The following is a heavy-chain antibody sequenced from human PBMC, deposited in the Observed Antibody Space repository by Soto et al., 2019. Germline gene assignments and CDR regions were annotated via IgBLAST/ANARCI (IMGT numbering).Heavy chain of an antibody. V-gene: IGHV3-23*01. CDR1: GITISNYP. CDR3: VKADGGYPSTAPH. Sequence: EVQLLESGGGLVQPGGSLRLSCAASGITISNYPMSWVRQAPGKGLDWVSGISGSGDRTYYADSAKGRFTISKDISRNSLSLQLDSLGVEDAAVYVCVKADGGYPSTAPHWGQGTLVTVSS. D-gene: IGHD3-22*01. CDR2: ISGSGDRT. J-gene: IGHJ4*02.